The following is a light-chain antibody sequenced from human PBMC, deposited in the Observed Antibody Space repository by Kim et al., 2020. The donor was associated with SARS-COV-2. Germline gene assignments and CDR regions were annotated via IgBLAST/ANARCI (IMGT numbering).Light chain of an antibody. V-gene: IGKV1-17*01. CDR3: LQHDSYPFT. CDR2: AAS. J-gene: IGKJ3*01. Sequence: DIQMTQSPSSLSASIGDRVTITCRASHDIRNDLTWYQQTPGKAPKRLIYAASILQRGVPSRFSGSGSGTEFTLTISSLQPEDFATYYCLQHDSYPFTFGPGTKVDIK. CDR1: HDIRND.